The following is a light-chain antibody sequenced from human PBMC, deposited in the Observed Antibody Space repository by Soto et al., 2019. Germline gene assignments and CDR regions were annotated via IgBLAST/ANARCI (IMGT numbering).Light chain of an antibody. Sequence: DIPMTQSPSSLSTSVGDRVTITCRASQGISNYLAWYQQKPGKVPKLLIYAASTLQSGVPSRFSGSGSGTDFTLTISSLQPEDVATYYWQKYNSAPWTFGQGTKVEIK. CDR1: QGISNY. V-gene: IGKV1-27*01. J-gene: IGKJ1*01. CDR2: AAS. CDR3: QKYNSAPWT.